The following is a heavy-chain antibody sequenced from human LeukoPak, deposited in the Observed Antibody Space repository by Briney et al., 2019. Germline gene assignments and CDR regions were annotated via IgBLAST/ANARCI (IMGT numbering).Heavy chain of an antibody. CDR2: INPNSGGT. D-gene: IGHD3-16*02. J-gene: IGHJ6*03. V-gene: IGHV1-2*02. CDR3: ARVSIVKYYYYYYYMDV. Sequence: GASVKVSCKASGYTFTGYYMHWVRQAPGQGLEWMGWINPNSGGTNYAQKFQGRVTMTRDTSISTAYMELSRLRSDDTAVYYCARVSIVKYYYYYYYMDVWGKGTTVTVSS. CDR1: GYTFTGYY.